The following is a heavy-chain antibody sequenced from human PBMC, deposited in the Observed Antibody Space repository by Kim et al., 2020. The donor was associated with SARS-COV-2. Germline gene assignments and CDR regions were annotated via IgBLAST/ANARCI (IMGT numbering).Heavy chain of an antibody. CDR3: AKSPYGSGSYYVDY. D-gene: IGHD3-10*01. J-gene: IGHJ4*02. Sequence: ADSGKGRFTISRDNSKNTLYLQMDSLGAGDTAVYYCAKSPYGSGSYYVDYWGQGTLVTVSS. V-gene: IGHV3-23*01.